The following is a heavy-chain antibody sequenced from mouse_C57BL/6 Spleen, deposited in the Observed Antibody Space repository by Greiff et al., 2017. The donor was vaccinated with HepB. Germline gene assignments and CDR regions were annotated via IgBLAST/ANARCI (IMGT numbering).Heavy chain of an antibody. CDR3: ASPSYSKDWFAY. Sequence: EVQLQQSGPVLVKPGASVKMSCKASGYTFTDYYMNWVKQSHGKSLEWIGVINPYNGGTSYNQKFKGKATLTVDKSSSTAYMERNSLTSEDSAVYYCASPSYSKDWFAYWGQGTLVTVSA. CDR2: INPYNGGT. CDR1: GYTFTDYY. D-gene: IGHD2-5*01. J-gene: IGHJ3*01. V-gene: IGHV1-19*01.